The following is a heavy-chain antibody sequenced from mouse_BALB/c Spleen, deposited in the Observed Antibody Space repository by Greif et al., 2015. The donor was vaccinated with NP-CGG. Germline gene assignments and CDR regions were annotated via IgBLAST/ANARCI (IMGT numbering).Heavy chain of an antibody. CDR3: ALYYYGNSRFDY. CDR1: GFNIKDTS. J-gene: IGHJ2*01. CDR2: IAPANGNI. V-gene: IGHV14-3*02. Sequence: VQLQQSGAELVKPGASVKLSCTASGFNIKDTSIHWVKQRPEQGLEWIGRIAPANGNIKYDPKFQGKATITVDTSSNTASLQLSSLTSEDTAVYYCALYYYGNSRFDYWGQGTTLTVSS. D-gene: IGHD1-1*01.